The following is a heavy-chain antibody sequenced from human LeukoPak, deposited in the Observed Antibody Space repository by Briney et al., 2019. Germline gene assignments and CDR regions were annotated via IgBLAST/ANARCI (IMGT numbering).Heavy chain of an antibody. J-gene: IGHJ6*02. CDR2: ITPMFGTA. V-gene: IGHV1-69*13. CDR1: GGTFSSYA. D-gene: IGHD2-21*02. Sequence: SVKVSCKASGGTFSSYAISWVRQAPGQGLEWMGGITPMFGTANYAQKFQGRVTIIADESTSTAYMELSSLRSEDTAVYYCARDAEVVTTTNYYYYGMDVWGQGTTVTVSS. CDR3: ARDAEVVTTTNYYYYGMDV.